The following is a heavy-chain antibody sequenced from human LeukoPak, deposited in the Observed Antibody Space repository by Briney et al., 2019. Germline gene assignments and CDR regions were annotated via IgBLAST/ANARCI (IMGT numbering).Heavy chain of an antibody. CDR2: MNPNSGNT. Sequence: ASVKVSCKASGYTFTSYDINWVRQATGQGLEWMGWMNPNSGNTGYAQKFQGRVTMTRNTSISTAYMELSSLRSEDTAVYYCARGGYDFSSAPPPPDPWAQGTLVTVSS. V-gene: IGHV1-8*01. J-gene: IGHJ5*02. D-gene: IGHD3-3*01. CDR1: GYTFTSYD. CDR3: ARGGYDFSSAPPPPDP.